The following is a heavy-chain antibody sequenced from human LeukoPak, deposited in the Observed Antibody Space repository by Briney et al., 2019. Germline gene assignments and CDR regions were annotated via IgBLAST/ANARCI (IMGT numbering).Heavy chain of an antibody. CDR1: GYTCTDYG. J-gene: IGHJ3*01. CDR3: ARDAVGARAFDF. V-gene: IGHV1-18*01. Sequence: GASVKVSCTASGYTCTDYGIHWVRQAPGQGLEWISWGSTFNGHRLYGQRFQGSVTMTTDPSTTTVYMELTSLTSDDTALYYCARDAVGARAFDFWGQGTMVIVSS. D-gene: IGHD1-26*01. CDR2: GSTFNGHR.